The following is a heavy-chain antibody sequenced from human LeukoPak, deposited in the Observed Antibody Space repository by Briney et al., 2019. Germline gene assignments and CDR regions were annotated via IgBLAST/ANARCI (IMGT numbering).Heavy chain of an antibody. CDR2: IYYSGST. J-gene: IGHJ4*02. D-gene: IGHD1-26*01. Sequence: SETLSLTCTVSGGSISSHYWSWIRQPPGKGLEWIGYIYYSGSTNYNPSLKSRVTISVDTSKNQFSLKLSPVTAADTAVYYCARAYSGSYFDYWGQGTLVTVSS. V-gene: IGHV4-59*11. CDR1: GGSISSHY. CDR3: ARAYSGSYFDY.